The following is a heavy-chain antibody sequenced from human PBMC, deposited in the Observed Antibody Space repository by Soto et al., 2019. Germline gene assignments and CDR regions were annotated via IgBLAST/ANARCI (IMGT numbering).Heavy chain of an antibody. CDR2: INPNSGGT. CDR3: ERDHYGEDHWYFDL. CDR1: GYTFTGYY. Sequence: QVQLVQSGAEVKKPGASVKVSCKASGYTFTGYYMHWVRQAPGQGLEWMGWINPNSGGTNYAQKFQGWVTMTRDTSISTAYMELSRLRSDDTAVYYCERDHYGEDHWYFDLWGRGTLVTVSS. D-gene: IGHD4-17*01. J-gene: IGHJ2*01. V-gene: IGHV1-2*04.